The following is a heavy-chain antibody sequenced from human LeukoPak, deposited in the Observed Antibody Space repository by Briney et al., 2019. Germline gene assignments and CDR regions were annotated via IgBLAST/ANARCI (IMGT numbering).Heavy chain of an antibody. CDR3: ARGPGMNAFDI. CDR1: GFTFDDYA. Sequence: PGGSLRLSCAASGFTFDDYAMHWVRQAPGKGLEWVSGISWNSSTIYYADSVKGRFTISRDNAKNSLYLQMNSLRAEDTAVYYCARGPGMNAFDIWGQGTMVTVSS. D-gene: IGHD1-14*01. V-gene: IGHV3-9*01. J-gene: IGHJ3*02. CDR2: ISWNSSTI.